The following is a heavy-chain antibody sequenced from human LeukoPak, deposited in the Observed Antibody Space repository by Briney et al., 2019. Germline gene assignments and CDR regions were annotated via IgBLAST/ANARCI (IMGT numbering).Heavy chain of an antibody. J-gene: IGHJ6*02. Sequence: GGSLRLSCAASGFTVSSNYMNWVRQAPGKGLEWVSVIYSGGSTNYSDSVKGRLTISRDNYKNTLCLRMTRLRAKETAVYYRARDPSGSSGYSYYYGMDVWGQGTTVTVSS. V-gene: IGHV3-66*01. D-gene: IGHD3-22*01. CDR1: GFTVSSNY. CDR2: IYSGGST. CDR3: ARDPSGSSGYSYYYGMDV.